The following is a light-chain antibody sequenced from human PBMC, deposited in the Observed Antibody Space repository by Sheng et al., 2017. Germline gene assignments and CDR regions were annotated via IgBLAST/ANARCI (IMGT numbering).Light chain of an antibody. V-gene: IGKV4-1*01. CDR3: QQYYSTPWT. Sequence: DIVMTQSPDSLAVSLGERATINCKSSQSVLYSSNNKNHLTWYQQKPGQPPKLLIYWASTRESGVPDQFSGSGSGTDFTLTISSLQAEDVAVYYCQQYYSTPWTFGQGTKVEIK. J-gene: IGKJ1*01. CDR1: QSVLYSSNNKNH. CDR2: WAS.